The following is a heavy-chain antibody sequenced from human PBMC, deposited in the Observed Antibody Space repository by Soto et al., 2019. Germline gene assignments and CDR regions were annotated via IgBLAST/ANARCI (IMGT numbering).Heavy chain of an antibody. CDR3: ARLLGELSFEEGGYYYYYYGMEV. CDR2: ISAYNGNT. J-gene: IGHJ6*02. D-gene: IGHD3-16*02. Sequence: SVEAFCKASGYNFTSYGTSWVRQAPGQGLEWMGWISAYNGNTNYAQRLQGRVIMTTDTSTSTAYMELRSLRSYDTAVYYCARLLGELSFEEGGYYYYYYGMEVWGQGTTVTVSS. CDR1: GYNFTSYG. V-gene: IGHV1-18*01.